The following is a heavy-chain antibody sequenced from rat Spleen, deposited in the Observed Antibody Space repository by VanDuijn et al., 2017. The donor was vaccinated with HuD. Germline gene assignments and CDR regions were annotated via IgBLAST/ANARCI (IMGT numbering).Heavy chain of an antibody. V-gene: IGHV5-25*01. D-gene: IGHD1-11*01. CDR2: ISSDGFNT. CDR1: GFTFSNYY. CDR3: ARLRGVNYGSFDY. Sequence: EVQLVESGGGLVQPGRSMKLSCVASGFTFSNYYMAWVRQAPTKGLEWVASISSDGFNTYYPDSVKGRFTISRANSENTVYLQMDSLRSEDTATYYCARLRGVNYGSFDYWGQGVMVTVSS. J-gene: IGHJ2*01.